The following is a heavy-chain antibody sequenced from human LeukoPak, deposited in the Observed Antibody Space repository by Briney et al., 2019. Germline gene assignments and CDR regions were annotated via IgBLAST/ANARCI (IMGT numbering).Heavy chain of an antibody. V-gene: IGHV3-48*03. CDR2: ISSSGSTL. CDR1: GFTFSNYE. J-gene: IGHJ4*02. CDR3: ARYGQQLVSDY. D-gene: IGHD6-13*01. Sequence: GGSLRLSCAASGFTFSNYEMYWVRQAPGKGLEWLSYISSSGSTLYYADSVKGRFTISRDNAKSSLYLQMNSLRAEDTAVYYCARYGQQLVSDYWGQGTLLTVSS.